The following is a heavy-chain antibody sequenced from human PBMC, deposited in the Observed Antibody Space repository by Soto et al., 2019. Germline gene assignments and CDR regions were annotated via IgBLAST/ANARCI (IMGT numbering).Heavy chain of an antibody. CDR3: AKDSQGIAAAGPFDY. CDR1: GFTFSSYA. Sequence: GGSLRLSCAASGFTFSSYAMSWVRQAPGKGLEWVSAISGSGGSTYYADSVKGRFTISRDDSKNTLYLQMNSLRAEDTAVYYCAKDSQGIAAAGPFDYWGRGTLVTVSS. V-gene: IGHV3-23*01. CDR2: ISGSGGST. J-gene: IGHJ4*02. D-gene: IGHD6-13*01.